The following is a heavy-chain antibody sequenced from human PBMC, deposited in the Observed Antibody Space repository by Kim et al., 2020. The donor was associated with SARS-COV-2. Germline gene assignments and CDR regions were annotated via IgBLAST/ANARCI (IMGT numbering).Heavy chain of an antibody. CDR2: IRSKANSYAT. V-gene: IGHV3-73*01. Sequence: GGSLRLSCVASGFTFSGSAMHWVRQASGKGLEWVGRIRSKANSYATAYAASVKGRFTISRDDSKNTAYLQMNSLKTEDTAVYYCTRHAGSDYYDSSGYPGPYAFDIWGQGTMVTVSS. J-gene: IGHJ3*02. CDR3: TRHAGSDYYDSSGYPGPYAFDI. CDR1: GFTFSGSA. D-gene: IGHD3-22*01.